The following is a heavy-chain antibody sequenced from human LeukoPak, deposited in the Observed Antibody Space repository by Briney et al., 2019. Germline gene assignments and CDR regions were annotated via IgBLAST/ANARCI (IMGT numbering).Heavy chain of an antibody. CDR3: ARDSGDYYLDV. Sequence: SETLSLTCTVSGGSISSSGYYWTWIRQHPGKGLNWIGYIYYSGSTHYSPSLKSRITISVDTSKNQFSLRLTSVTAADTAVYCCARDSGDYYLDVWGKGTTVTVSS. V-gene: IGHV4-31*03. D-gene: IGHD2-15*01. CDR1: GGSISSSGYY. J-gene: IGHJ6*03. CDR2: IYYSGST.